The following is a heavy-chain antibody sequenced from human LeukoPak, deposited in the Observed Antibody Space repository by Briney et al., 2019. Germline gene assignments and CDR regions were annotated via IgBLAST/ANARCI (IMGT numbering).Heavy chain of an antibody. D-gene: IGHD6-13*01. CDR2: IWYDGSNK. CDR3: SRQLVRQGYYYYGIDV. V-gene: IGHV3-33*01. CDR1: GFTFSDCG. Sequence: PGRSLRLSCAASGFTFSDCGMHWVRQAPGKGLEWVAVIWYDGSNKYYADSVKGRFTISRDNSRNTLYLQMNSLRAEDTAVYYCSRQLVRQGYYYYGIDVWGQGTTVTVSS. J-gene: IGHJ6*02.